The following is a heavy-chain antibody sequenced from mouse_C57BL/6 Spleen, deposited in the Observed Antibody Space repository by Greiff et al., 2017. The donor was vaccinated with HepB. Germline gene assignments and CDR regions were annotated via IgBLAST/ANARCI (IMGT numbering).Heavy chain of an antibody. CDR1: GYTFTSFW. D-gene: IGHD1-1*01. J-gene: IGHJ4*01. CDR2: IDPNSGGT. Sequence: QVQLKQPGAELVKPGASVKLSCKASGYTFTSFWMHWVKQRPGRGLEWIGRIDPNSGGTKYNEKFKSKATLTVDKPSSTAYMQLSSLTSEDSAVYYCARAITTVVANYAMDYWGQGTSVTVSS. CDR3: ARAITTVVANYAMDY. V-gene: IGHV1-72*01.